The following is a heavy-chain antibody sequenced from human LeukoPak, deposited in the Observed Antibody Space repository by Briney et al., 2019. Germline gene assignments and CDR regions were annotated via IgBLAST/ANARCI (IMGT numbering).Heavy chain of an antibody. CDR1: GFTFSSYE. J-gene: IGHJ4*02. Sequence: GGSLRLSCAASGFTFSSYEMNWVRQAPGKGLEWVSYISSSGSTIYYADSVKGRFTISRDNAKNSLYLQMNSLGAEDTAVYYCARGQLAAAVYFDYWGQGTLVTVSS. V-gene: IGHV3-48*03. CDR3: ARGQLAAAVYFDY. CDR2: ISSSGSTI. D-gene: IGHD6-13*01.